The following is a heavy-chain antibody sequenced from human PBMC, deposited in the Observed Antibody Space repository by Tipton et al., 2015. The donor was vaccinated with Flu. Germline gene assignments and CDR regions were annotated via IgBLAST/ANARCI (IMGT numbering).Heavy chain of an antibody. CDR1: GFTFSDYY. D-gene: IGHD1-1*01. Sequence: SLRLSCAASGFTFSDYYMSWIRQAPGKGLEWVSYISSSGSTIYYADSVKGRFTISRDNAKNSLYLQMNSLRAEDTAVYYCARYTDALEYFDYWGQGTLVTVSS. J-gene: IGHJ4*02. CDR2: ISSSGSTI. CDR3: ARYTDALEYFDY. V-gene: IGHV3-11*01.